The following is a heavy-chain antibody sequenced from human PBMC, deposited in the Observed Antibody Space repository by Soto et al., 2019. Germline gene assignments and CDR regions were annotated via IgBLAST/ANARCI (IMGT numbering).Heavy chain of an antibody. CDR3: ARDTGGHDLWSGEYYSGFDY. V-gene: IGHV3-48*02. CDR2: ITAGSSST. Sequence: EVQLVESGGDLVHPGGSLRLSCAASGFIFSSYGMNWVRQAPGKGLEWVSYITAGSSSTIYADSVKGRFTISRDNAKNSLYLQMNSLRDEDTAIYYCARDTGGHDLWSGEYYSGFDYWGQGALVTVSS. D-gene: IGHD3-3*01. CDR1: GFIFSSYG. J-gene: IGHJ4*02.